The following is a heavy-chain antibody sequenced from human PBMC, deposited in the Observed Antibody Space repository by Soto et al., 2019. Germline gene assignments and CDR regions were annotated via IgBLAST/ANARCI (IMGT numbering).Heavy chain of an antibody. J-gene: IGHJ4*02. V-gene: IGHV1-69*01. CDR3: ARERVGRNWNDDGDY. CDR2: IIPIFGTA. Sequence: QVQLVQSGAEVKKPGSSVKVSCKASGGTFSSYAISWVRQAPGQGLEWMGGIIPIFGTAKYAQKFQGRVTITADESTSTAYMELSSLRSEDTAVYYCARERVGRNWNDDGDYWGQGTLVTVSS. D-gene: IGHD1-1*01. CDR1: GGTFSSYA.